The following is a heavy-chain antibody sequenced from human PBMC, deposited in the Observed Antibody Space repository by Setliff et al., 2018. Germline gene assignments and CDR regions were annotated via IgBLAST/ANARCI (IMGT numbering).Heavy chain of an antibody. CDR2: MNPNSGRT. V-gene: IGHV1-8*02. CDR1: GYTFTAYD. J-gene: IGHJ6*03. Sequence: EASVKVSCKASGYTFTAYDIVWVRQATGQGLEWMGWMNPNSGRTGYPQKFQGRVTMTRNTSISTAYMELSSLRSEDTAVYFCARGALVLQFLEWLPRFYYMDVWGKGTTVTVSS. D-gene: IGHD3-3*01. CDR3: ARGALVLQFLEWLPRFYYMDV.